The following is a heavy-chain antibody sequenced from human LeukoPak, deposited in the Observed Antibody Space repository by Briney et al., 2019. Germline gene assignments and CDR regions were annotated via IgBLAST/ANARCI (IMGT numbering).Heavy chain of an antibody. CDR3: ARDYSWHFDY. V-gene: IGHV3-11*01. Sequence: GGSLRLSCAASGFTFSDYYMTWIRQAPGKGLEWVSYISSSGSAISYADSVKGRFTISRDNANNSLSLQMNSLTVEDTAVYYCARDYSWHFDYWGQGTLVTVSS. CDR2: ISSSGSAI. CDR1: GFTFSDYY. D-gene: IGHD4-11*01. J-gene: IGHJ4*02.